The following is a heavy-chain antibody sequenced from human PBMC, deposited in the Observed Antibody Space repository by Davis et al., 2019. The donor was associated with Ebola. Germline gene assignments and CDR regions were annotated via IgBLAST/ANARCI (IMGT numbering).Heavy chain of an antibody. CDR3: ARHRVITDPFDY. CDR1: GYSFTNYW. V-gene: IGHV5-10-1*01. J-gene: IGHJ4*02. CDR2: IDPSDSYT. Sequence: GESLKLSCQGSGYSFTNYWINWVRQMPGKGLEWMGRIDPSDSYTNYSTPFQGHVTISADKSISTAYLQWSSLKASDTAMYYCARHRVITDPFDYWGQGTLVTVSS. D-gene: IGHD2/OR15-2a*01.